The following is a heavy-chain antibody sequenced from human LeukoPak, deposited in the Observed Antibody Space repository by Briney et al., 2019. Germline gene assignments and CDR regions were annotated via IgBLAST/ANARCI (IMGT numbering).Heavy chain of an antibody. CDR1: GFTFSSYA. D-gene: IGHD2-15*01. V-gene: IGHV3-23*01. CDR2: ISGSGGST. J-gene: IGHJ1*01. Sequence: PGGSLRLSCAASGFTFSSYAMSWVRQAPGKGLEWVSAISGSGGSTYYADSVKGRFTISRDNSKNTLYLQMNSLRAGDTAVYYCAKESGYCSGGSCYDVIGYFQHWGQGTLVTVSS. CDR3: AKESGYCSGGSCYDVIGYFQH.